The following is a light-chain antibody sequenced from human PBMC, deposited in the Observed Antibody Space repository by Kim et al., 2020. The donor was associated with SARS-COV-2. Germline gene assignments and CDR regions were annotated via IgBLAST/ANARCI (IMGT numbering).Light chain of an antibody. V-gene: IGLV2-23*02. CDR1: SSDVGSYNL. J-gene: IGLJ3*02. CDR3: CSYAGSWV. CDR2: EVS. Sequence: SPGQSITISCTGTSSDVGSYNLVSWYQQHPGKAPKLMIYEVSKRPSGVSNRFSGSKSGNTASLTISGLQAEDEANYYCCSYAGSWVFGGGTQLTVL.